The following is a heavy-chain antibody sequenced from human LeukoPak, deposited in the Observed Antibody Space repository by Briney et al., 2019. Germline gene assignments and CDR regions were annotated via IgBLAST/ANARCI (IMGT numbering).Heavy chain of an antibody. V-gene: IGHV3-53*01. CDR1: GFTFDDYA. J-gene: IGHJ3*02. Sequence: QPGRSLRLSCAASGFTFDDYAMHWVSQAPGKGLEWGSVIYSDGNTYYADSVKGRFAISRDNSKNTLYLQMNSLRAEDTAVYYCARDRRLLYFGELFHDAFDIWGQGTMVTVSS. CDR2: IYSDGNT. D-gene: IGHD3-10*01. CDR3: ARDRRLLYFGELFHDAFDI.